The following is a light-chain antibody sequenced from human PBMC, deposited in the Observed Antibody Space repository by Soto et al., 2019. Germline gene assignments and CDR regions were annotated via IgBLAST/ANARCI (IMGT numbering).Light chain of an antibody. CDR2: ANK. V-gene: IGLV1-40*01. J-gene: IGLJ1*01. CDR1: SANIGAGYD. CDR3: QSYDTSPSGYV. Sequence: HSVLTQPPSVSGAPGQRVTISCTGSSANIGAGYDVHWYQQVPGTAPKLLIYANKNRPAGVPDRFSASKSGTSASLAITGLQAEDEADYYCQSYDTSPSGYVFGTGTKVTVL.